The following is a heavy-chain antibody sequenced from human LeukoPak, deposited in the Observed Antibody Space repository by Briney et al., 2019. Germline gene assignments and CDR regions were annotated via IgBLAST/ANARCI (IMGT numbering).Heavy chain of an antibody. V-gene: IGHV3-30*04. D-gene: IGHD3-10*01. Sequence: GGSLRLSCEASGFTFTSYAMHWVRQAPGKGLEWVSIISYDGSDEKFADSVKGRFTISRDNAKNMVFLQMNSLRTEDTAVYYCARDQGATLVRVVTPYLDYWGQGTLVSVSS. CDR2: ISYDGSDE. CDR1: GFTFTSYA. CDR3: ARDQGATLVRVVTPYLDY. J-gene: IGHJ4*02.